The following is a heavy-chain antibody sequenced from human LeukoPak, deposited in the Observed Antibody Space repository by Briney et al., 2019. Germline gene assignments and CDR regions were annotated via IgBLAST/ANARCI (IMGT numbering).Heavy chain of an antibody. Sequence: GGSLRLSCAASGFTFSSFWMHWVRQAPGKGLVWVSRINTDGSSTSYADSVKGPFTITRDNAKNTLYLQMNSLRAEDTAVYYCVFFQAAGTWFDPWGQGNLVTVSS. D-gene: IGHD6-13*01. V-gene: IGHV3-74*01. CDR1: GFTFSSFW. CDR2: INTDGSST. CDR3: VFFQAAGTWFDP. J-gene: IGHJ5*02.